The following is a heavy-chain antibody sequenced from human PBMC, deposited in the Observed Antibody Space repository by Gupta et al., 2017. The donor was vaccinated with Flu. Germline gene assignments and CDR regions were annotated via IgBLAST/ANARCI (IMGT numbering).Heavy chain of an antibody. CDR3: AREKEIWSYGSFDP. V-gene: IGHV3-23*01. CDR1: GIAFNDYA. Sequence: EVHLLESGGTLVQPGGSLTISCVSSGIAFNDYAVSWVRQAPGKGLEWVSSISVGGSSLYYADSVKDRFTIFRDTSKNIVYLEMSSLKAEDTAVYYCAREKEIWSYGSFDPWGQGTLVTVSS. CDR2: ISVGGSSL. J-gene: IGHJ5*02. D-gene: IGHD3-16*01.